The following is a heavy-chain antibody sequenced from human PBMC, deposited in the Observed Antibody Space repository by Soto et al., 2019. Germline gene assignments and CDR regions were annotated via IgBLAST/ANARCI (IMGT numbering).Heavy chain of an antibody. D-gene: IGHD5-18*01. CDR2: ISGSGGST. Sequence: GGSLRLSCAASGFTFSSYAMSWVRQAPGKGLEWVSAISGSGGSTYYADSVKGRFTISRDNSKNTLYLQMNSLRAEDTAIYYCAKCEAQLWLLSRPYYYYGMDVWGQGTTVTVSS. CDR1: GFTFSSYA. J-gene: IGHJ6*02. CDR3: AKCEAQLWLLSRPYYYYGMDV. V-gene: IGHV3-23*01.